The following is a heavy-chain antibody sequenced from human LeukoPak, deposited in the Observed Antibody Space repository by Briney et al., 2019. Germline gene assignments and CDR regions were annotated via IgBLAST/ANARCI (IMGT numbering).Heavy chain of an antibody. D-gene: IGHD1-26*01. J-gene: IGHJ6*02. CDR1: GFTFSSYA. CDR3: VKDRGGSPFYGMDV. CDR2: ISGSGGAGT. V-gene: IGHV3-23*01. Sequence: GGSLRLSCAGSGFTFSSYAMSWVRQAPGKGLEWVSTISGSGGAGTYYADSVKGRFTVSRDNSRNTLYLPMNSLRAEDTAVYYCVKDRGGSPFYGMDVWGQGTTVTVSS.